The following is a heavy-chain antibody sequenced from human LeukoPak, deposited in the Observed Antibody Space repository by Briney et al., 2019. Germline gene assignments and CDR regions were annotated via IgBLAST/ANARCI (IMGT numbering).Heavy chain of an antibody. CDR3: ARERGYSYGPEDFDY. CDR1: GFTFDDYG. Sequence: GGSLRLSCAASGFTFDDYGMSWVRHAPGKGLEWVSGINWNGGSTGYADSVKGRFTISRDNAKNSLYLQMNSLRAEDTALYYCARERGYSYGPEDFDYWGQGTLVTVSS. J-gene: IGHJ4*02. CDR2: INWNGGST. V-gene: IGHV3-20*04. D-gene: IGHD5-18*01.